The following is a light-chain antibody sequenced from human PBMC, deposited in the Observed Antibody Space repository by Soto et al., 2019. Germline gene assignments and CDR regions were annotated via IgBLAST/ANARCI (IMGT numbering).Light chain of an antibody. CDR3: MLYMGSGTYV. CDR1: SGSVSTNYY. J-gene: IGLJ1*01. V-gene: IGLV8-61*01. Sequence: QTVVTQEPSLSVSPGGTVTLTCGLSSGSVSTNYYPSWYQQTPGQAPRTLIYSTNTRSSGVPDRFSGSILGNKAALTITGAQADHDSDYYSMLYMGSGTYVFGIGTKLTVL. CDR2: STN.